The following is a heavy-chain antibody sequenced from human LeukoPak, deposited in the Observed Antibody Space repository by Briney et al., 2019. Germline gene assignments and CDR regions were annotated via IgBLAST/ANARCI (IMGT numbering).Heavy chain of an antibody. J-gene: IGHJ3*02. CDR3: ARDLVTVTKGFDI. V-gene: IGHV4-59*11. CDR1: TDSFSSHF. CDR2: ISYIGSN. Sequence: PSEALSLTCAVSTDSFSSHFWTWIRQPPGKGVECVGHISYIGSNNYNPSRQSRVTISIDTSKNHFSLNLSSVTAADTAVYYCARDLVTVTKGFDIWGQGTMVSVSS. D-gene: IGHD4-17*01.